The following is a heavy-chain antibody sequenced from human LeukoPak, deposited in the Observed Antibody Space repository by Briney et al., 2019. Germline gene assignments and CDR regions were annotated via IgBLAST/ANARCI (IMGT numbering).Heavy chain of an antibody. CDR3: ARVRGYCSSTICYRYYFDY. Sequence: PSETLSLTCAVSGYSISSGYYWGWIRQPPGKGLEWVGTIYHSGSTYYNPSLKSRVTISVDTSKNQFSLKLTSVTAADTAVYYCARVRGYCSSTICYRYYFDYWGQGTLVTVSS. CDR2: IYHSGST. D-gene: IGHD2-2*01. V-gene: IGHV4-38-2*01. CDR1: GYSISSGYY. J-gene: IGHJ4*02.